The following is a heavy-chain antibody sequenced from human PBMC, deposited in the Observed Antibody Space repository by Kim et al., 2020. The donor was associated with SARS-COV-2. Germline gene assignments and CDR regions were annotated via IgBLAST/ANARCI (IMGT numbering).Heavy chain of an antibody. J-gene: IGHJ6*01. V-gene: IGHV4-59*08. Sequence: SETLSLTCTVSGGSISSCNWSRFLRHPGKGLEWFVYIYYNGSTTYNTSLMSRVTITVETTKNHFSLQLRSAIAAATTVYYCSAIQRTLLASDYYSGMYV. CDR3: SAIQRTLLASDYYSGMYV. D-gene: IGHD5-18*01. CDR2: IYYNGST. CDR1: GGSISSCN.